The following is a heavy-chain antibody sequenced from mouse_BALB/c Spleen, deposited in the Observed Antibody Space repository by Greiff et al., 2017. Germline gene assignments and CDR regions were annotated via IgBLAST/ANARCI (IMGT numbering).Heavy chain of an antibody. D-gene: IGHD1-1*01. Sequence: EVQLQQSGAELVRSGASVKLSCTASGFNIKDYYMHWVKQRPEQGLEWIGWIDPENGDTEYAPKFQGKATMTADTSSNTAYLQLSSLTSEDTAVYYFTYYYGSSYEEGDYAMDYWGQGTSVTVSS. CDR2: IDPENGDT. V-gene: IGHV14-4*02. CDR1: GFNIKDYY. CDR3: TYYYGSSYEEGDYAMDY. J-gene: IGHJ4*01.